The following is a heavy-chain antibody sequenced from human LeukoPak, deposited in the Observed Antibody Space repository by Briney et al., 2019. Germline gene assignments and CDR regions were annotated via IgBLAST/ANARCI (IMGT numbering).Heavy chain of an antibody. CDR1: GYTFTSYG. Sequence: ASVKVSCKASGYTFTSYGISWVRRAPGQGLEWMGWISAYNGNTNYAQKLQGRVTMTTDTCTSTAYMELRSLRSDDTAVYYCAREDILTGYSSAEYFQHWGQGTLVTVSS. V-gene: IGHV1-18*04. CDR2: ISAYNGNT. J-gene: IGHJ1*01. CDR3: AREDILTGYSSAEYFQH. D-gene: IGHD3-9*01.